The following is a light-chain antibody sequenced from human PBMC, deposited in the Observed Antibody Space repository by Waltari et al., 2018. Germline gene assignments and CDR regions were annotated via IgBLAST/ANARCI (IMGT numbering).Light chain of an antibody. CDR3: CSYAGTYTWL. CDR2: DVS. CDR1: SSHVGGSTY. V-gene: IGLV2-11*01. J-gene: IGLJ3*02. Sequence: QSALTQPRSVSGSPGQSVTISCPATSSHVGGSTYVSWYQQLPGKAPTVVIYDVSRRPSGVPDRFTGSRSGNTATLTISGLQAEDEADYHCCSYAGTYTWLFGGGTKLTVL.